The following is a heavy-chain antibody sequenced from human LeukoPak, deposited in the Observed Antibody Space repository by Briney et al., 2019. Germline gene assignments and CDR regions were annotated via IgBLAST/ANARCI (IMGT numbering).Heavy chain of an antibody. J-gene: IGHJ4*02. CDR3: ARVAKERVGGVHYFDY. CDR1: GFTFSTYG. CDR2: IRYDGNNK. D-gene: IGHD1-1*01. Sequence: GGSLKLSCAASGFTFSTYGMHWVRQAPGKGLEWVAFIRYDGNNKYYADFVKGRFTISRENAKNSLYLQMNSLRAGDTAVYYCARVAKERVGGVHYFDYWGQGTLVTVSS. V-gene: IGHV3-30*02.